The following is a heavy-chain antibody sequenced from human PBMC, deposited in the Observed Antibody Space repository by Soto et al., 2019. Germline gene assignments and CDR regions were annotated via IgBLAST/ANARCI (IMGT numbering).Heavy chain of an antibody. Sequence: QVQLVESGGGLVEPGGSLRLSCGASGFTFSDYYMTWLRQAPGKGLEWVSYIAGTSYYTNYADSVKGRFIISRDNAKSSLYLQMKSLRAEDTAVYYYARAKSSGRDDAFDIWGQGTVVTVSS. D-gene: IGHD1-26*01. J-gene: IGHJ3*02. CDR1: GFTFSDYY. CDR3: ARAKSSGRDDAFDI. V-gene: IGHV3-11*05. CDR2: IAGTSYYT.